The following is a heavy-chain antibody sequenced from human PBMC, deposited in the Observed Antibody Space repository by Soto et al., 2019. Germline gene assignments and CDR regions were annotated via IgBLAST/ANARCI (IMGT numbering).Heavy chain of an antibody. CDR1: GGSFSGYY. Sequence: ASETLSLTCAVYGGSFSGYYWSWIRQPPGKRLEWIGEINHSGSTNYNPSLKSRVTISVHTSKNQFSLKLSSVTAADTAVYYCARGLQSSSSFGLYYYYGMDVWGQGTTVTVSS. D-gene: IGHD6-6*01. J-gene: IGHJ6*02. CDR2: INHSGST. V-gene: IGHV4-34*01. CDR3: ARGLQSSSSFGLYYYYGMDV.